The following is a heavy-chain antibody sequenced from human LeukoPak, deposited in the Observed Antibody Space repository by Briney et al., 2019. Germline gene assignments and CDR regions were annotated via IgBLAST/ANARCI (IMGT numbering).Heavy chain of an antibody. J-gene: IGHJ6*03. D-gene: IGHD2-2*01. CDR3: ARGFCTTTRCYEHYNYYYMDV. CDR2: ISSSSSYT. Sequence: PGGSLRLSCEASGFTFSSYTIHWVRQTAGKGLEWVSSISSSSSYTYYSDSVKGRFTISRDNAKNSLYLQMTSLRAEDTAAYYCARGFCTTTRCYEHYNYYYMDVWGKGTTVTVSS. V-gene: IGHV3-21*01. CDR1: GFTFSSYT.